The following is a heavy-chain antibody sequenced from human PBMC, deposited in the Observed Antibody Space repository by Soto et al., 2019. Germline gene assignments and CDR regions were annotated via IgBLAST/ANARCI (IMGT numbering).Heavy chain of an antibody. J-gene: IGHJ6*03. V-gene: IGHV4-4*02. CDR2: IYHSGST. CDR1: SGSISSSNW. D-gene: IGHD3-3*01. CDR3: ARVGITIFGGGYYYYMDV. Sequence: SETLSLTCAVSSGSISSSNWWSWVRQPPGKGLEWIGEIYHSGSTNYNPSLKSRVTISVDKSKNQFSLKLSSVTAADTAVYYCARVGITIFGGGYYYYMDVWGKGTTVTVSS.